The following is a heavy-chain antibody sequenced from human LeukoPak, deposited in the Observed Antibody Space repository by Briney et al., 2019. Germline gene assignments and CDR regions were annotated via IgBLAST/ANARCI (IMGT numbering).Heavy chain of an antibody. J-gene: IGHJ6*03. D-gene: IGHD2-15*01. CDR1: GFTFSSYS. CDR3: ASDVVAATQVPYYYYYVDV. V-gene: IGHV3-21*01. Sequence: GGSLRLSCAASGFTFSSYSMNWVRQAPGKGLEWVSSVSSGSSYIYYADSVKGRFTISRDNAKNSLYLQMNSLRAEDTAVYYCASDVVAATQVPYYYYYVDVWGKGTTVTVSS. CDR2: VSSGSSYI.